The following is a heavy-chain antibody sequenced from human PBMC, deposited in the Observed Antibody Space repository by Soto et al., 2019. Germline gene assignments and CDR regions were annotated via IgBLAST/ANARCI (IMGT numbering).Heavy chain of an antibody. CDR2: ISSSSSTI. J-gene: IGHJ6*02. D-gene: IGHD6-19*01. CDR3: VKDSYSSGWYGDDYYYYGMDV. V-gene: IGHV3-48*01. Sequence: GGSLRLSCAASGFTFSSYSMNWVRQAPGKGLEWVSYISSSSSTIYYADSVKGRFTISRDNAKNTLSLQMSSLRGDDTAMYYCVKDSYSSGWYGDDYYYYGMDVWGQGTTVTVSS. CDR1: GFTFSSYS.